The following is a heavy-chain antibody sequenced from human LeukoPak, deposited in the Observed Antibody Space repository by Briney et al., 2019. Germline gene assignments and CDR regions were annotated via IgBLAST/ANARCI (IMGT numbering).Heavy chain of an antibody. CDR2: INSDGSST. V-gene: IGHV3-74*01. CDR1: GFTFRSYW. J-gene: IGHJ4*02. Sequence: GGSLRLSCAASGFTFRSYWMHWVRQAPGKGLVCVSRINSDGSSTNYADSVKGRFTISRDNAKNTLYLQMNSLRAEDTAVYYCVRDPRFSENFDYWGQGALVTVSS. CDR3: VRDPRFSENFDY. D-gene: IGHD6-25*01.